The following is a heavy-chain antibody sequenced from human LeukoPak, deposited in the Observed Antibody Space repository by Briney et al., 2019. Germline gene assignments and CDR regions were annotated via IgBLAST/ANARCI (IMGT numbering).Heavy chain of an antibody. V-gene: IGHV3-7*01. D-gene: IGHD3-10*01. CDR2: IKQDGSEK. Sequence: GGSLRLSCAASGFTFSSYWMSWVRQAPGKGLEWVANIKQDGSEKYYVDSAKGRFTISRDNAKNSLYLQMNSLRAEDTAVYYCARDLSMVRGPGWFDPWGQGTLVTVSS. CDR3: ARDLSMVRGPGWFDP. CDR1: GFTFSSYW. J-gene: IGHJ5*02.